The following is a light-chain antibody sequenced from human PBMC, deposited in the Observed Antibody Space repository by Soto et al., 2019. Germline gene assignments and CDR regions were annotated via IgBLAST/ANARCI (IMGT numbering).Light chain of an antibody. CDR3: QLYNSYSEA. V-gene: IGKV1D-16*01. CDR2: SSS. CDR1: QGISSW. J-gene: IGKJ1*01. Sequence: DIQMTQSPSSLSASVGDRVTISCRSSQGISSWLAWYQQKPGKAPNLLIYSSSTLQSGVPSRFSGSGSGTEFTLTISSLQPDDFATYYCQLYNSYSEAFGQGTMVDIK.